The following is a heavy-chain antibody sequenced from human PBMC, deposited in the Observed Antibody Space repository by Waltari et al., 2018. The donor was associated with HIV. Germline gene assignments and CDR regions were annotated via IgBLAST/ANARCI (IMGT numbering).Heavy chain of an antibody. CDR2: ISRSSDYI. J-gene: IGHJ4*02. CDR3: TATVTTRGTFDY. V-gene: IGHV3-21*06. CDR1: GFTFGRYA. D-gene: IGHD4-17*01. Sequence: EVQLVESGGGLAKPGGSRRLSCAASGFTFGRYAMNWVRQAPGKGLEWIAYISRSSDYIYYADSVKGRFIISRDNAKNSVFLDMNNMRDVDTAVYYCTATVTTRGTFDYWGQ.